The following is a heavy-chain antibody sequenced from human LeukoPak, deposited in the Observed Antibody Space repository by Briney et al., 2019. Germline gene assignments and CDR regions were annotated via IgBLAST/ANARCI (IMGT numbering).Heavy chain of an antibody. D-gene: IGHD3-22*01. CDR1: GGSISSGSYY. J-gene: IGHJ2*01. CDR3: ARRPPYYYDSSGTWYFDL. CDR2: IYYSGST. V-gene: IGHV4-39*01. Sequence: PSETLSLTCTVSGGSISSGSYYWGWIRQPPGKGLEWIGSIYYSGSTYYNPSLKSRVTISVDTSKNQFSLKLSSVTAADTAVYYCARRPPYYYDSSGTWYFDLWGRGTLVTVSS.